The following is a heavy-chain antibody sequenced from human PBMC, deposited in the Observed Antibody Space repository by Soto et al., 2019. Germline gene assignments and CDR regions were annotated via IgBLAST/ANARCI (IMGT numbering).Heavy chain of an antibody. J-gene: IGHJ4*02. CDR2: IYYSGST. Sequence: SETLSLTCTVSGGSVSSGSYYWSWIRQSPGKGLEWIGYIYYSGSTYYNPSLKSRVTISVDTSKNQFSLKLSSVTAADTAVYYCARGVTYYYDSSGYPPRWSIDYRGQGTLVTGSS. D-gene: IGHD3-22*01. V-gene: IGHV4-31*03. CDR1: GGSVSSGSYY. CDR3: ARGVTYYYDSSGYPPRWSIDY.